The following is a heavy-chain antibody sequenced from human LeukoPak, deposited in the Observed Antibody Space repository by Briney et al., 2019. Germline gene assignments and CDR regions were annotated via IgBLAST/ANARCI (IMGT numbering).Heavy chain of an antibody. CDR3: ARDFWSGSDKFFDY. CDR2: ISYDGSNK. Sequence: GRSLRLSCAASGFTFSSYGMHWVRQAPGRGLEWVAVISYDGSNKYYADSVKGRFTISRDDSKNTLYLQMNSLRVEDTAVYYCARDFWSGSDKFFDYWGQGTLVTVSS. J-gene: IGHJ4*02. CDR1: GFTFSSYG. D-gene: IGHD3-3*01. V-gene: IGHV3-30*03.